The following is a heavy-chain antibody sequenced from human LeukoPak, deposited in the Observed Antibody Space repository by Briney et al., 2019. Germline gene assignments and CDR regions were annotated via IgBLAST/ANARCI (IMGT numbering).Heavy chain of an antibody. D-gene: IGHD3-10*01. CDR3: ARVNTMVRGGTFDY. V-gene: IGHV1-69*01. Sequence: SVKVSCKASGGTFSSYAISWVRQAPGQGLEWMGGIIPIFGAANYAQKFQGRATITADESTSTAYMELSSLRSEDTAVYYCARVNTMVRGGTFDYWGQGTLVTVSS. J-gene: IGHJ4*02. CDR2: IIPIFGAA. CDR1: GGTFSSYA.